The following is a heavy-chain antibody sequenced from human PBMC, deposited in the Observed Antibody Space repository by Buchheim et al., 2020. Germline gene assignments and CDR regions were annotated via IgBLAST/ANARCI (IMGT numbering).Heavy chain of an antibody. Sequence: QVQLQQWGAGLLKPSETLSLTCAVYGGSFSGYYWSWIRQPPGKGLEWIGEINHSGSTNYNPSLKSRVTISVDTSKNQFSLKLSSVTAADTAVYYCARSSYDSSGYYYLPLNYYYGMDVWGQGTT. D-gene: IGHD3-22*01. CDR2: INHSGST. CDR1: GGSFSGYY. V-gene: IGHV4-34*01. J-gene: IGHJ6*02. CDR3: ARSSYDSSGYYYLPLNYYYGMDV.